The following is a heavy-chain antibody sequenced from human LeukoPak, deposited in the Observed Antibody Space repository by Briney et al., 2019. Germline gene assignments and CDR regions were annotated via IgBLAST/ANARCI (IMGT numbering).Heavy chain of an antibody. CDR3: AKDLSQWLEYYFDF. Sequence: GGSLRLSCAASGFTFSSYAMSWVRQPPGKGLEWVSAISGSGGSEHYADSVKGRFTISRDNSKNTLYLQTNSLRADDTAVYYCAKDLSQWLEYYFDFWGRGTLVTVSS. D-gene: IGHD6-19*01. J-gene: IGHJ4*02. V-gene: IGHV3-23*01. CDR1: GFTFSSYA. CDR2: ISGSGGSE.